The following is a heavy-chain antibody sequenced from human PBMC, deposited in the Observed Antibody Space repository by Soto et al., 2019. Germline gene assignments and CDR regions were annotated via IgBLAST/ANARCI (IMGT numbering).Heavy chain of an antibody. D-gene: IGHD2-2*01. CDR3: ALSCPYCSSTSCPGEEIYYYYYMDV. Sequence: ASVKVSCKASGYTFTSYGTSWVRQAPGQGLEWMGWISAYNGNTNYAQKLQGRVTMTTDTSTSTAYMELRSLRSDDTAVYYCALSCPYCSSTSCPGEEIYYYYYMDVWGKGTTVTVSS. CDR2: ISAYNGNT. CDR1: GYTFTSYG. J-gene: IGHJ6*03. V-gene: IGHV1-18*01.